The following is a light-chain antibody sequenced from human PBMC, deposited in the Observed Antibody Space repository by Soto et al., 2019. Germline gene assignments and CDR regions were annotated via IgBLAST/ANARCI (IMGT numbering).Light chain of an antibody. CDR1: SSNIGSHT. Sequence: QSVLTQAPSAAGTPGQRVTISCSGSSSNIGSHTVSWYLQLPGSAPKLLIYSNSQRPSGVPDRFSGSKSGTSASLAISWLQSEDEADYYCAGWDDNLNGYVFGTGTKLTVL. J-gene: IGLJ1*01. CDR3: AGWDDNLNGYV. CDR2: SNS. V-gene: IGLV1-44*01.